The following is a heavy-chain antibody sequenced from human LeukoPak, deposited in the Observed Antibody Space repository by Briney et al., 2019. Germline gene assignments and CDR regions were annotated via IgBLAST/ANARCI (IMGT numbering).Heavy chain of an antibody. CDR2: IYSGGST. CDR1: GFTVSSNY. J-gene: IGHJ6*02. CDR3: ARDRVSLYYYYGMDV. V-gene: IGHV3-53*01. Sequence: GGSLRLSCAASGFTVSSNYMSRVRQAPGKGLEWVSVIYSGGSTYYADSVKGRFTISRDNSKNTLYLQMNSLRAEDTAVYYCARDRVSLYYYYGMDVWGQGTTVTVSS.